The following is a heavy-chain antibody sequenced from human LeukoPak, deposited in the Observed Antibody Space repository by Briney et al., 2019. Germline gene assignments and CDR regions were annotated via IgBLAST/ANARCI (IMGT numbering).Heavy chain of an antibody. D-gene: IGHD4-17*01. Sequence: SETLSLTCTVSGGSISSYYWSWIRQPAGKGLEWIGRIYTSGSTNYNPSLKSRVTMSVDTSKNQFSLKLSSVTAADTAIYYCVREYGFMTTVFHAFDIWGQGTMVTVSS. CDR2: IYTSGST. V-gene: IGHV4-4*07. CDR1: GGSISSYY. J-gene: IGHJ3*02. CDR3: VREYGFMTTVFHAFDI.